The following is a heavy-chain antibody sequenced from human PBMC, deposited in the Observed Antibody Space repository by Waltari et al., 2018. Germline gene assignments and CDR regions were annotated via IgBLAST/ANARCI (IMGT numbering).Heavy chain of an antibody. J-gene: IGHJ4*02. CDR1: GFTFSEYG. CDR3: AKVPSTYPYYFDF. Sequence: EVRLLESGGGLVQPGGSLRLSCVVSGFTFSEYGMSWVSQAPGKGLEWVAGLSFIGASTYYAESVRGRFTISRDNSENTLYLEMNSLRAEDTAVYYCAKVPSTYPYYFDFWGQGTLVTVSS. CDR2: LSFIGAST. V-gene: IGHV3-23*01.